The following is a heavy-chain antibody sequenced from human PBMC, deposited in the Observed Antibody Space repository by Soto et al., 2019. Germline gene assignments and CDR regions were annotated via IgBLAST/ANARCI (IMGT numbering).Heavy chain of an antibody. V-gene: IGHV1-3*01. J-gene: IGHJ4*02. CDR3: ARGGYFDSSNYLAY. CDR2: INPGNGNT. Sequence: ASVNVSCKASGYPFTSYGINWVRQAPGRGLEWMGWINPGNGNTKYSQQFQGRVIIDRDTSASTAYMELSSLRSEDTAVYYCARGGYFDSSNYLAYWGLGXLVTVSS. CDR1: GYPFTSYG. D-gene: IGHD3-22*01.